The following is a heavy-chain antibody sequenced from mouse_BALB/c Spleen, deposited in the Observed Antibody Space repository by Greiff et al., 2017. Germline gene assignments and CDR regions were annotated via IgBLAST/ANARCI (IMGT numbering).Heavy chain of an antibody. CDR2: ISYSGST. V-gene: IGHV3-8*02. CDR3: ERILYGFHWYFDV. J-gene: IGHJ1*01. Sequence: VQLKESGPSLVTPSQTLSLTCSVTGDSITSGYRNWIRKFPGNKLEYMGYISYSGSTYYNPSLKSRISITRDTSKNQYYLQLNSVTTEDTATYYCERILYGFHWYFDVWGAGTTVTVSS. CDR1: GDSITSGY. D-gene: IGHD1-2*01.